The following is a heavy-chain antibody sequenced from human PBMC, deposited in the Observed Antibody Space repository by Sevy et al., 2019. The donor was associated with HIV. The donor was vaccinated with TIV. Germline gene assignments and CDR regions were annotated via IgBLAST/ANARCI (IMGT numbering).Heavy chain of an antibody. CDR3: ARNLDYYASGPPDS. V-gene: IGHV3-21*01. J-gene: IGHJ4*02. D-gene: IGHD3-10*01. CDR1: GFTFSYYN. Sequence: GGSLRLSCAASGFTFSYYNMNWVRQPPGKGLGWVSSISSGSSYIFYVDSVKGRFTTSRDNAKDSLFLQMNSLRAEDTAVYYCARNLDYYASGPPDSWGRGTLVTVSS. CDR2: ISSGSSYI.